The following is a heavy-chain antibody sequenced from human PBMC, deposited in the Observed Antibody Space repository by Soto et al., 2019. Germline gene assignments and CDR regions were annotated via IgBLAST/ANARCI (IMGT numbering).Heavy chain of an antibody. J-gene: IGHJ4*02. D-gene: IGHD3-10*01. CDR2: IKTDGSEK. CDR3: ASSMGRGGNDY. CDR1: GFTFSDYW. Sequence: EVQLVESGGGLVQPGGSLRLSCAASGFTFSDYWMSWVRQAPGKGLECVANIKTDGSEKYYVDPVKGRFTISRDNAKISLYLQMNSLRAEDTAVYYCASSMGRGGNDYWGQGTLVAVSS. V-gene: IGHV3-7*05.